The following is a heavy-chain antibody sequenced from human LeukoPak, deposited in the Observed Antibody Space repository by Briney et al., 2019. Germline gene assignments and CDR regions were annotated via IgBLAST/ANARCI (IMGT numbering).Heavy chain of an antibody. V-gene: IGHV4-34*01. D-gene: IGHD3-22*01. Sequence: SETLSLTCAVYGGSFSGYYWSWIRQPPGKGLEWIGEINHSGSTNYNPSLKSRVIISVDTSKNQFSLKLSSVTAADTAVYYCARGIVMVNTGGYFDYWGQGTLVTVSS. J-gene: IGHJ4*02. CDR1: GGSFSGYY. CDR2: INHSGST. CDR3: ARGIVMVNTGGYFDY.